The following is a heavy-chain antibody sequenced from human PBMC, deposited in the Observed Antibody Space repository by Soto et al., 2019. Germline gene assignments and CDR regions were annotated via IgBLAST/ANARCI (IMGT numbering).Heavy chain of an antibody. CDR2: INAGNGNT. Sequence: QVQLVQSGAEVKKPGASVKVSCKASGYTFTSYAMHWVRQAPGQRLEWMGWINAGNGNTKYSQKFQGRVTITRDTSASTAYMELSSLRSEDTAVYYCARGRSSGWYGRAWYYYMDVWGKGTTVTVSS. J-gene: IGHJ6*03. CDR3: ARGRSSGWYGRAWYYYMDV. V-gene: IGHV1-3*01. D-gene: IGHD6-19*01. CDR1: GYTFTSYA.